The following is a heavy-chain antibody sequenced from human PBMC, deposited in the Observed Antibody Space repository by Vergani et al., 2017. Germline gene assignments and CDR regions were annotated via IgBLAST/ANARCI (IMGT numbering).Heavy chain of an antibody. CDR1: GFTFSSYW. Sequence: EVQLVESGGGLVQPGGSLRLSCAASGFTFSSYWMSWVRQAPGKGLEWVANIKQDGSEKYYVDSVKGRFTISRDNAKNSLYLQMNSLRAEDTAGYYCARDRQQWLVVYYYYGMDVWGQGTTVTVS. D-gene: IGHD6-19*01. V-gene: IGHV3-7*01. CDR3: ARDRQQWLVVYYYYGMDV. J-gene: IGHJ6*02. CDR2: IKQDGSEK.